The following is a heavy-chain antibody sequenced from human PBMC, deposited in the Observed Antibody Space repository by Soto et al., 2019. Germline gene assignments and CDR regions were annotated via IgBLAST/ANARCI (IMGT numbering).Heavy chain of an antibody. CDR1: GFTFSSYG. CDR3: ARESGSPSNPYYYYGMDV. J-gene: IGHJ6*02. CDR2: IWYDGSNK. D-gene: IGHD3-10*01. V-gene: IGHV3-33*01. Sequence: PGGSLRLSCTASGFTFSSYGLHWVRQAPGKGLEWVAVIWYDGSNKYYADSVKGRFTISRDNSKNTLYLQMNSLRAEDTAVYYCARESGSPSNPYYYYGMDVWGQGTTVTVSS.